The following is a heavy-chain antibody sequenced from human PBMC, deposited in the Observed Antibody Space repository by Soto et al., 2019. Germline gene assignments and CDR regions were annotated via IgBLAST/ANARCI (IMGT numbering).Heavy chain of an antibody. CDR1: GGYISSGGNY. Sequence: QVQLQESGPGLVKPSQTLSLTCSVSGGYISSGGNYWSWIRQHPGKGLEWIGLIYYTGHTKYNAALKSRVNISGDMSQNQFSLTLPSVTAADTAVYYCAREDIKESFFDSWGPGILVTVSS. J-gene: IGHJ4*02. V-gene: IGHV4-31*03. CDR3: AREDIKESFFDS. CDR2: IYYTGHT. D-gene: IGHD3-10*01.